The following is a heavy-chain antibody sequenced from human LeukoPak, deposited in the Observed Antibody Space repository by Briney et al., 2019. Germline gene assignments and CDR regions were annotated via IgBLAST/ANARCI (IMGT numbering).Heavy chain of an antibody. J-gene: IGHJ6*02. V-gene: IGHV1-2*02. CDR3: AREIAAAGTSGYYGMDV. CDR2: INPNSGGT. D-gene: IGHD6-13*01. CDR1: GYTFTGYY. Sequence: GASVKVSCKASGYTFTGYYMHWVRQAPGLGLEWMGWINPNSGGTNYAQKFQGRVTMTRDTSISTAYMELSRLRSDDTAVYYCAREIAAAGTSGYYGMDVWGQGTTVTVSS.